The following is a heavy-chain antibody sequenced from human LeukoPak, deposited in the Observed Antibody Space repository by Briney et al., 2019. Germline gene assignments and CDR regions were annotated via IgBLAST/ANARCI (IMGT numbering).Heavy chain of an antibody. CDR3: ARGSVYYYDSSGFDY. Sequence: SETLSLTCTVYGGSFSGYYWSWIRQPPGKGLEWIGEINHSGSTNYNPSLKSRVTISVDTSKNQFSLKLSSVTAADTAVYYCARGSVYYYDSSGFDYWGQGTLVTVSS. D-gene: IGHD3-22*01. CDR2: INHSGST. J-gene: IGHJ4*02. CDR1: GGSFSGYY. V-gene: IGHV4-34*01.